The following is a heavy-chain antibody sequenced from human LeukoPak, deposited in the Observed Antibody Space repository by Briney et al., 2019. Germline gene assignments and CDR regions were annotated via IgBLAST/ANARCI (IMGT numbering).Heavy chain of an antibody. CDR2: IYYSGST. V-gene: IGHV4-39*07. CDR1: GGSISRSSYF. J-gene: IGHJ6*03. D-gene: IGHD6-13*01. Sequence: SETLSLTCTVSGGSISRSSYFWGWIRQPPGKGLEWIGSIYYSGSTYYNPSLKSRVTMSVDTSKNQFSLKLSSVTAADTAVYYCAREGAAADYYYYMDVWGKGTTVTISS. CDR3: AREGAAADYYYYMDV.